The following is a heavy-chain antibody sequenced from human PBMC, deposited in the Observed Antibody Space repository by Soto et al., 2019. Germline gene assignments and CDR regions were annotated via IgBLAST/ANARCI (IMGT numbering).Heavy chain of an antibody. D-gene: IGHD3-10*01. V-gene: IGHV3-23*01. CDR1: GFTFSSYA. CDR2: ISGSGGST. Sequence: GGSLRLSCAASGFTFSSYAMSWVRQAPGKGLEWVSAISGSGGSTYYADSVKGRFTISRDNSKNTLYLQMNSLRAEDTAVYYCAKDLIPTRYDGLWFGEFLGYMDVWGKGTTVTVSS. CDR3: AKDLIPTRYDGLWFGEFLGYMDV. J-gene: IGHJ6*03.